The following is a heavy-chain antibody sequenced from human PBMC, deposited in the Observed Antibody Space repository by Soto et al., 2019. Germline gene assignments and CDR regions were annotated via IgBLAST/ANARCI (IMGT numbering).Heavy chain of an antibody. Sequence: HPGGSLRLSCSASGFTFSSYDMHWVRQGTGKGLEWVSAIGTAGDTYYADSVKGRFTISRDNSKNTLYLQMNSLRAEDTAVYYCAKDLGSDDSSGYHYYYYYGMDVWGQGTTVTVSS. CDR1: GFTFSSYD. D-gene: IGHD3-22*01. V-gene: IGHV3-13*04. CDR2: IGTAGDT. CDR3: AKDLGSDDSSGYHYYYYYGMDV. J-gene: IGHJ6*02.